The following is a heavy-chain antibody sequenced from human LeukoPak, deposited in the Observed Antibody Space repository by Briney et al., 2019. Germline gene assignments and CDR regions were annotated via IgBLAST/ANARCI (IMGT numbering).Heavy chain of an antibody. V-gene: IGHV3-9*01. J-gene: IGHJ2*01. Sequence: SGGSLRLSCATSGFTFDDYGMHWVRQAPGKGLEWVSGINWNADVSAYARSVRGRFTISRDNARNSLYLHMSSLREEDTAFYYCAREGPRGGYGGNAVYWYFDLWGRGTLVTVSS. CDR2: INWNADVS. CDR1: GFTFDDYG. D-gene: IGHD4-23*01. CDR3: AREGPRGGYGGNAVYWYFDL.